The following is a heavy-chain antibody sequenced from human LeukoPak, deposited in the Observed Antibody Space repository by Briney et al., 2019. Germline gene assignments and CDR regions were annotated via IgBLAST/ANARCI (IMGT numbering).Heavy chain of an antibody. V-gene: IGHV3-30*18. CDR2: ISYDGSDK. CDR3: AKDKGREGDY. Sequence: GRSLRLSCAASGFTFSTYDMHWVRQAPGKGLEWVAIISYDGSDKYYADSVKGRFTISRDNSKNTLYLQMNSLRPEDTAVYYCAKDKGREGDYWGQGNLVTVSS. CDR1: GFTFSTYD. J-gene: IGHJ4*02.